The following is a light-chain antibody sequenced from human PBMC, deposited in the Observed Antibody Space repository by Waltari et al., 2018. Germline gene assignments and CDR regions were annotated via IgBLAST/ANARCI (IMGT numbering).Light chain of an antibody. CDR2: RND. J-gene: IGLJ3*02. CDR3: AAWDDSLNGWWV. Sequence: QSVLSQPPSASGTPGQRVTISCSGRRSNVGTTVVHWYQQVPGKAPKLLIYRNDLRPSGVPDRFSGSKSGSSASLAISGLQSEDEGDYYCAAWDDSLNGWWVFGGGTKVTVL. V-gene: IGLV1-44*01. CDR1: RSNVGTTV.